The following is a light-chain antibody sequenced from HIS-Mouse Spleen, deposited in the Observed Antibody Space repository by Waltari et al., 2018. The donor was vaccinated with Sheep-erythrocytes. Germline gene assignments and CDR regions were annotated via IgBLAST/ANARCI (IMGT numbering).Light chain of an antibody. J-gene: IGLJ1*01. CDR3: CSYAGSYNHV. Sequence: QSALTQPRPVSGAPGQSVTISCTGTSSDFGGYNYFSWYQQHPGKAPKLMIYDVSKRPSGVPDRFSGSKSGNTASLTISGLQAEDEADYYCCSYAGSYNHVFATGTKVTVL. CDR2: DVS. CDR1: SSDFGGYNY. V-gene: IGLV2-11*01.